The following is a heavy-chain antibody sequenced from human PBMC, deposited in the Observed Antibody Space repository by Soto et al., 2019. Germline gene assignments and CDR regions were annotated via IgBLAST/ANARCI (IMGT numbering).Heavy chain of an antibody. CDR2: ISSSSSYI. D-gene: IGHD3-10*01. V-gene: IGHV3-21*01. J-gene: IGHJ4*02. Sequence: GGSLRLSCAASGFTFSSYSMNWVRQAPGKGLEWVSSISSSSSYIYYADSVKGRFTISRDNAKNSLYLQMNSLRAEDTAVYYCARDAMVRGVIITSFFDYWGQGTLVTVSS. CDR3: ARDAMVRGVIITSFFDY. CDR1: GFTFSSYS.